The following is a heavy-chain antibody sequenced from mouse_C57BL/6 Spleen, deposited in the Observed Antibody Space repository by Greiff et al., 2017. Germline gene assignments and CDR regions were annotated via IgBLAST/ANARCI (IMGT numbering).Heavy chain of an antibody. V-gene: IGHV1-69*01. Sequence: QVQLQQPGAELVMPGASVKLSCKASGYTFTSYWMHWVKQRPGQGLEWIGEIDPTDSYTNYNQKFKGKSTFTVDKSSSPAYMQLRSLTSEDSAVYFCARGPSYAMDFWGQGTSVTVSS. J-gene: IGHJ4*01. CDR1: GYTFTSYW. CDR2: IDPTDSYT. CDR3: ARGPSYAMDF.